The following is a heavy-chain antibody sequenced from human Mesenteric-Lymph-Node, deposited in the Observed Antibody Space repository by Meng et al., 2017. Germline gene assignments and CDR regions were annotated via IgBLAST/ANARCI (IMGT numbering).Heavy chain of an antibody. CDR2: IYHSGSI. V-gene: IGHV4-38-2*02. Sequence: SETLSLTCTVSGYSISSGYYWGWIRQPPGKGLEWIGSIYHSGSIYYNPSLKSRVTISADTPKNQFSLRLSSVTAADTAVYYCARVKTAMVIYYIGYWGQGTLVTVSS. J-gene: IGHJ4*02. CDR1: GYSISSGYY. D-gene: IGHD5-18*01. CDR3: ARVKTAMVIYYIGY.